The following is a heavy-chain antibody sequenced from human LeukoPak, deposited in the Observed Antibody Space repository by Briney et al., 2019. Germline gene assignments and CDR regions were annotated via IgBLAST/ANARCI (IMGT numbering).Heavy chain of an antibody. CDR2: IYYGRTT. Sequence: SETLSLTCTVSGDSISSSSHHWGWIRQSPGKGLEWIGSIYYGRTTYYNPSLNNRVSISVVTSKNQFSLQLNSMSAADTAVYYCVRHDGRGGATMGALDSWGQGSLVTVSS. CDR3: VRHDGRGGATMGALDS. V-gene: IGHV4-39*01. CDR1: GDSISSSSHH. J-gene: IGHJ4*02. D-gene: IGHD4/OR15-4a*01.